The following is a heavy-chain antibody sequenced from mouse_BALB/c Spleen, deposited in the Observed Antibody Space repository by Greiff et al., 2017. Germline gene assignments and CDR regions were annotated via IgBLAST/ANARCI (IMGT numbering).Heavy chain of an antibody. CDR1: GYTFTSYY. D-gene: IGHD1-1*01. J-gene: IGHJ4*01. V-gene: IGHV1S56*01. CDR3: ARSYYGSRPYYYAMDY. Sequence: QVQLKQSGPELVKPGASVRISCKASGYTFTSYYIHWVKQRPGQGLEWIGWIYPGNVNTKYNEKFKGKATLTADKSSSTAYMQLSSLTSEDSAVYFCARSYYGSRPYYYAMDYWGQGTSVTVSS. CDR2: IYPGNVNT.